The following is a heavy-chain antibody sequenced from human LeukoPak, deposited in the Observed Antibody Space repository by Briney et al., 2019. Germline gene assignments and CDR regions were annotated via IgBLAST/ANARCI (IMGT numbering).Heavy chain of an antibody. Sequence: ASVKVSCKASGYTFTSYYRHWVRQAPGQGLEWMGLINPSGSSTSYAQKFQGRLSLTRDMSTSTDYMELSSLRSEDTAVYYCARDNSVGDTAWWFDPWGQGTLVTVSS. CDR2: INPSGSST. CDR1: GYTFTSYY. V-gene: IGHV1-46*01. D-gene: IGHD1-26*01. J-gene: IGHJ5*02. CDR3: ARDNSVGDTAWWFDP.